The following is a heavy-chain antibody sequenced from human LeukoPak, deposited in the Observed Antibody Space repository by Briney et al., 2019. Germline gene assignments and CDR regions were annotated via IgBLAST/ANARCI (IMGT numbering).Heavy chain of an antibody. CDR1: GFTFSRYG. CDR2: ISSTSRTI. D-gene: IGHD5-24*01. Sequence: GGSLRLFCAASGFTFSRYGMNCVRHSPGKGLEWVSYISSTSRTIYDADSVKGRFTISRDNAKNSLYLQMNCLRDEDMAVYYCARYPLLWLQNNYYYYYMDVWGKGTTVTVSS. J-gene: IGHJ6*03. V-gene: IGHV3-48*02. CDR3: ARYPLLWLQNNYYYYYMDV.